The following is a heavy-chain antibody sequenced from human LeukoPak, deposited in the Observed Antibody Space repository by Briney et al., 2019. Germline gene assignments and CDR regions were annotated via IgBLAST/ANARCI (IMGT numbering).Heavy chain of an antibody. CDR3: ARHTRSGLEFDY. V-gene: IGHV4-38-2*02. CDR2: MYHSGST. CDR1: GYSISSDYC. D-gene: IGHD6-19*01. Sequence: SETLSLTCTVSGYSISSDYCWGWIRQPPGKGLEWIGSMYHSGSTYYNPSLKSRATISVDTSKNQFSLKLSSVTAADTAVYYCARHTRSGLEFDYWGQGTLVTVSS. J-gene: IGHJ4*02.